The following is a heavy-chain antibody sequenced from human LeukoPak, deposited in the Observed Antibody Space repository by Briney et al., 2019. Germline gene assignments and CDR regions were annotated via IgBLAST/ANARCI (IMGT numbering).Heavy chain of an antibody. CDR3: ARHTYYYDSSGYRAFDYFDY. CDR2: IYYSGST. J-gene: IGHJ4*02. CDR1: GGSISSYY. D-gene: IGHD3-22*01. Sequence: PSETLSLTCTASGGSISSYYWSWIRQPPGKGLEWIGYIYYSGSTNYNPSLKSRVTISVDTSKNQFSLKLSSVTAADTAVYYCARHTYYYDSSGYRAFDYFDYWGQGTLVTVSS. V-gene: IGHV4-59*08.